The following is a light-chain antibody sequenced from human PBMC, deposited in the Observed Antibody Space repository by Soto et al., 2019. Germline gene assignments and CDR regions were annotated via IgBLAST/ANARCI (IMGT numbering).Light chain of an antibody. J-gene: IGLJ3*02. CDR3: SSYTSSSSLKWV. CDR2: EVS. V-gene: IGLV2-14*01. CDR1: GSDVGGYNY. Sequence: QSALTQPASVSGSPGQSITISCTGTGSDVGGYNYVSWYQQHPGKAPKPMIYEVSNRPSGVSNRFCGSKSGNTASLTISGLQAEDEADYYCSSYTSSSSLKWVFGGGTKLTVL.